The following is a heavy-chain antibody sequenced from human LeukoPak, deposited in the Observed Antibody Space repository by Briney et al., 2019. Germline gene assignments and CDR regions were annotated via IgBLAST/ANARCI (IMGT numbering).Heavy chain of an antibody. D-gene: IGHD3-22*01. CDR1: GFTFSSYS. J-gene: IGHJ6*02. CDR2: ISSSSSYI. CDR3: ARDKEGSGYFFYYYGMDV. V-gene: IGHV3-21*01. Sequence: GGSLRLSCAASGFTFSSYSMNWVRQAPGKGLEWVSSISSSSSYIYYADSVKGRFTISRDSAKNSLYLQMNSLRAEDTAVYYCARDKEGSGYFFYYYGMDVWGQGTTVTVSS.